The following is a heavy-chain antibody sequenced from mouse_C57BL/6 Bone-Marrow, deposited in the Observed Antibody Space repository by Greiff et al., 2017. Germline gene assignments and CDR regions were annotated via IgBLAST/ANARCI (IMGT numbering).Heavy chain of an antibody. D-gene: IGHD1-1*01. Sequence: EVKLVESGPGLVKPSQSLSLTCSVTGYSITSGYYWNWIRQFPGNKLEWMGYISYDGSNNYNPSLKNRISITRDTSKKQFFLKLNSVTTEDTATYYCARRDYYGSRENAMDYWGQGTSVTVSS. CDR1: GYSITSGYY. J-gene: IGHJ4*01. V-gene: IGHV3-6*01. CDR3: ARRDYYGSRENAMDY. CDR2: ISYDGSN.